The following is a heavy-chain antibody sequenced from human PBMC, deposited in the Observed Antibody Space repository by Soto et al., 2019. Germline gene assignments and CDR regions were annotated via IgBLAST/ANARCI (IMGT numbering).Heavy chain of an antibody. CDR3: AKIPYDFWSSGQYYFDH. Sequence: EVHLLDSGGGSVQPGGSLRLSCAASGFSFSSYGMAWVRQAPGKGLECVSGISGSGGTTFYADSVKGRFTISRDNSKKTLYLQINSLRAEDTAVYFCAKIPYDFWSSGQYYFDHWGQGTLVIVSS. CDR1: GFSFSSYG. J-gene: IGHJ4*02. V-gene: IGHV3-23*01. D-gene: IGHD3-3*01. CDR2: ISGSGGTT.